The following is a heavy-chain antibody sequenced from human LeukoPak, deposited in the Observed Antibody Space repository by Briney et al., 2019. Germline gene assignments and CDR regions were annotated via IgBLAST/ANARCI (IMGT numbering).Heavy chain of an antibody. CDR2: INDSGGT. CDR3: ARVYYSSSYDYWYFDL. D-gene: IGHD6-13*01. CDR1: IDSFTNYY. V-gene: IGHV4-34*01. Sequence: SETLSLTCAVYIDSFTNYYWNWIRQTPGKGLEWIDEINDSGGTNINPSLRSRVILSVDTSKNQFSLKLSSVTAADTAVYYCARVYYSSSYDYWYFDLWSRGTLVTVSS. J-gene: IGHJ2*01.